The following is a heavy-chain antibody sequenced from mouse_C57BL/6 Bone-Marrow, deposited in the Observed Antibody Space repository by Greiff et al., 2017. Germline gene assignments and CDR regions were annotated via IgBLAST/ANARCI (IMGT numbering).Heavy chain of an antibody. CDR2: ISSGSSTI. V-gene: IGHV5-17*01. Sequence: EVQLVESGGGLVKPGGSPKLSCAASGFTFSDYGMHWVRQAPEKGLEWVAYISSGSSTIYYADTVKGRFTISRDNAKNTLFLQMTSLRSEDTAMYYCARRPTIVTKDWFACWGQGTLVTVSA. CDR3: ARRPTIVTKDWFAC. CDR1: GFTFSDYG. J-gene: IGHJ3*01. D-gene: IGHD2-5*01.